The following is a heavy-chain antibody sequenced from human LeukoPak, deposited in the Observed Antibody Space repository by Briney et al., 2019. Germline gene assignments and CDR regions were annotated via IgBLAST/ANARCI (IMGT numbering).Heavy chain of an antibody. D-gene: IGHD3-10*01. CDR3: ARARYGSGGYFFDF. CDR1: GFNFNSYW. Sequence: PGGSLRLSCAASGFNFNSYWMSWVRQAQGKGLECVANIKQDGSEIYFVDSVKGRFTISRDNAKSSLYLQMNSLRGEDTAVYYCARARYGSGGYFFDFWGQGTLVTVSS. CDR2: IKQDGSEI. V-gene: IGHV3-7*04. J-gene: IGHJ4*02.